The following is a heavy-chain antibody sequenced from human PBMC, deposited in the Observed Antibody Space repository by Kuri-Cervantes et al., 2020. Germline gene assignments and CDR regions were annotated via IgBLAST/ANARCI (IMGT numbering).Heavy chain of an antibody. CDR3: AKSSFAPMGPDYYYYYMDV. CDR1: GFTFSSYS. Sequence: GGSLRLSCAASGFTFSSYSMNWVRQVPGKGLEWVSSISSSSSYIYYADSVKGRFTISRDNAKNSLYLQMNSLRAEDTAVYYCAKSSFAPMGPDYYYYYMDVWGKGTTVTVSS. V-gene: IGHV3-21*01. CDR2: ISSSSSYI. D-gene: IGHD3-10*01. J-gene: IGHJ6*03.